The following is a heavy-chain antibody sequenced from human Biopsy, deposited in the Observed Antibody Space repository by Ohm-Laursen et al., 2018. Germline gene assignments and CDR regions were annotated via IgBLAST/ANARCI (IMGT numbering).Heavy chain of an antibody. D-gene: IGHD1-14*01. CDR2: IIPMFGTT. V-gene: IGHV1-69*06. J-gene: IGHJ4*01. Sequence: SVKVSCKSSRVTFSSYAVGWVRQAPGQGLEWMGGIIPMFGTTNYAQKFQGRLSITADKSTTAAYLELSGLRSEDTAVYYCASHVTYNFNGGLDYWGHGTLVTVSS. CDR1: RVTFSSYA. CDR3: ASHVTYNFNGGLDY.